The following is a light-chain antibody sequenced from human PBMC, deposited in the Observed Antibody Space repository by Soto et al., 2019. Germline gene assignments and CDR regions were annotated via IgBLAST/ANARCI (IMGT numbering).Light chain of an antibody. J-gene: IGLJ3*02. CDR1: SANIGGGYD. V-gene: IGLV1-40*01. Sequence: QLVLTQPPSVSGAPGQRVTISCTGSSANIGGGYDVHWYQLLPGTAPKLLIYGNSHRPSGVPDRFSGSKSGTSASLAITGLQAEDEAHYYCQSYDSSLSGWVFGGGTKLTVL. CDR2: GNS. CDR3: QSYDSSLSGWV.